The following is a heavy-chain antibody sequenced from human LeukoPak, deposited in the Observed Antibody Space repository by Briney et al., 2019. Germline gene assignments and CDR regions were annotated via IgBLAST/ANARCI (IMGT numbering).Heavy chain of an antibody. J-gene: IGHJ3*02. CDR3: ARGCSGGSCYPGAFDI. CDR2: IFGDATGA. CDR1: GFTIGNRW. Sequence: PGGSLRLSCTASGFTIGNRWMHWVRQAPGRGLVWVARIFGDATGASYADSVKGRFSISRDNVKNSLYLQMNSLRAEDTAVYYCARGCSGGSCYPGAFDIWGQGTMVTVSS. V-gene: IGHV3-74*01. D-gene: IGHD2-15*01.